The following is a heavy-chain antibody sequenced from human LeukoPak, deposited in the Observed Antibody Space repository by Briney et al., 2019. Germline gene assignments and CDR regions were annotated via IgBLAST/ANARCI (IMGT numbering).Heavy chain of an antibody. CDR2: ISSSSTTI. V-gene: IGHV3-48*01. Sequence: PGGSLRLSCAASGITFSSYSMNWVRQAPGKGLEWVSCISSSSTTIYYADSVKGRFTVSRDNAKNSLYLQMNSLRAEDTALYYCARDYYDSSGYYSAFDIWGQGTMVTVSS. D-gene: IGHD3-22*01. CDR1: GITFSSYS. CDR3: ARDYYDSSGYYSAFDI. J-gene: IGHJ3*02.